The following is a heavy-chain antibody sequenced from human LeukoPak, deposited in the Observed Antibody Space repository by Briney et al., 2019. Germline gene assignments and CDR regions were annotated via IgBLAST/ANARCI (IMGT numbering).Heavy chain of an antibody. J-gene: IGHJ3*02. D-gene: IGHD5-18*01. CDR3: ARGDHSYGYICAFDI. V-gene: IGHV1-2*02. CDR1: GYTFTGYY. CDR2: INPNSGGT. Sequence: ASVKVSCKASGYTFTGYYMHWVRQAPGQGLEWMGWINPNSGGTNYAQKFQGRVTMTRDTSISTAYMELSRLRSDDTAVYYCARGDHSYGYICAFDIWGQGTMVTVSS.